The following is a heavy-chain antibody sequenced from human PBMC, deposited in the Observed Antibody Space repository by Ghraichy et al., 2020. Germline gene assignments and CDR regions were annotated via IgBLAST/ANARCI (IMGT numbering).Heavy chain of an antibody. V-gene: IGHV3-21*01. J-gene: IGHJ3*02. CDR1: GFTCSSYS. Sequence: GSLRLSCAASGFTCSSYSMNWVRQAPGKGLEWVSSISRSSSYIYYADSVKGRFTISRDNAKNSLYLQMNSQRDEDTAVYYCATGDAFDIWGQGKMVTVSS. CDR3: ATGDAFDI. CDR2: ISRSSSYI.